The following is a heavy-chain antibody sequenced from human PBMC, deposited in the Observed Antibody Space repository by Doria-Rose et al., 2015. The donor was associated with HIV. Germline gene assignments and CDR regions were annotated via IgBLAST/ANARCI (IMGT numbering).Heavy chain of an antibody. Sequence: QVQLVQSGPVLVKPTETHTLTCTVSGVSLSSPGMGVSWIRQPPGKALEWLANIFSDDERSYKTSLKSRLTIPRGTSKSQVVLTMTDMDPVDTATYYCARIKSSRWYHKYYFDFWGQGTLVIVSA. CDR2: IFSDDER. CDR3: ARIKSSRWYHKYYFDF. D-gene: IGHD6-13*01. CDR1: GVSLSSPGMG. V-gene: IGHV2-26*01. J-gene: IGHJ4*02.